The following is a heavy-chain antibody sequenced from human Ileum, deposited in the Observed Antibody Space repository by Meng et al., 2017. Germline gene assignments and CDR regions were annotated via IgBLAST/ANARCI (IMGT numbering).Heavy chain of an antibody. J-gene: IGHJ4*02. V-gene: IGHV1-2*02. CDR1: GYNFIDSY. CDR3: VRDVTRGGY. D-gene: IGHD2-2*01. Sequence: ASVKVSCKPSGYNFIDSYMHWVRQAPGQGLEWMGWINPKKGETRYVEKFRGRVTMSSDTSISTAYMELSSLTSDDTAVYYCVRDVTRGGYWGQGTVVTVSS. CDR2: INPKKGET.